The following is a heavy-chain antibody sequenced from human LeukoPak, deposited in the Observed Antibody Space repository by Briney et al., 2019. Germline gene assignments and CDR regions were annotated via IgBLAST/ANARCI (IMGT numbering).Heavy chain of an antibody. J-gene: IGHJ3*02. Sequence: ASVRVSCKASGYTFTGYYMHWVRQAPGQGLEWMGWINPNSGGTNYAQKFQGRVTMTRDTSISTAYMELSRLRSDDTAVYYCASGFMGYDRSGYYDDAFDIWGQGTMVTVSS. CDR3: ASGFMGYDRSGYYDDAFDI. D-gene: IGHD3-22*01. CDR2: INPNSGGT. V-gene: IGHV1-2*02. CDR1: GYTFTGYY.